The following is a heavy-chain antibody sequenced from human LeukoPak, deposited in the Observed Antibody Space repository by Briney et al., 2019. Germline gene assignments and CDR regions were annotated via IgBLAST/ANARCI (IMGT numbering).Heavy chain of an antibody. CDR2: ISWNSGSI. CDR1: GFTFDDYA. Sequence: SLRLSCAASGFTFDDYAMHWVRQDPGKGLECVSGISWNSGSIGYADSVKGRFTISRDNSKNTLYLQMKSLRAEDTAVYYCAKGGGYEAQYYYYYLDVWGKGTTVTISS. J-gene: IGHJ6*03. CDR3: AKGGGYEAQYYYYYLDV. V-gene: IGHV3-9*01. D-gene: IGHD5-12*01.